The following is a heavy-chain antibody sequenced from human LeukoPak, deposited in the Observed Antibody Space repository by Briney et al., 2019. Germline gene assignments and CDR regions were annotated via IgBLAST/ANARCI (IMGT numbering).Heavy chain of an antibody. J-gene: IGHJ6*02. CDR1: GFSFSTYT. V-gene: IGHV3-48*02. CDR3: ARDRAVASNYHYGMDV. Sequence: GGSLRLFLAATGFSFSTYTLNWVRQAPGKGLELVSYISSSSTTIYYGDSVKGRFPLSRDNAKNSLYLQMNSLRDEDTAVYYCARDRAVASNYHYGMDVWGQGT. CDR2: ISSSSTTI. D-gene: IGHD6-19*01.